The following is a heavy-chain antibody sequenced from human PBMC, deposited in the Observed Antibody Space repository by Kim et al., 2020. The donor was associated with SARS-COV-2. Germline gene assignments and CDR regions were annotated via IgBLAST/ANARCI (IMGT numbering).Heavy chain of an antibody. Sequence: SVKVSCKASRGTFSSYAISWVRQAPGQGLEWMGGIIPIFGTANYAQKFQGRVTXTADESTSTAYMELSSLRSEDTAVXXCAXERDDSGALDYWGQGTLVXVSS. J-gene: IGHJ4*02. CDR1: RGTFSSYA. V-gene: IGHV1-69*13. CDR3: AXERDDSGALDY. D-gene: IGHD1-26*01. CDR2: IIPIFGTA.